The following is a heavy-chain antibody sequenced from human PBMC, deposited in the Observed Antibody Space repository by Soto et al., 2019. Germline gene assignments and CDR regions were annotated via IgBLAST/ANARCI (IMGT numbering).Heavy chain of an antibody. J-gene: IGHJ3*02. D-gene: IGHD1-26*01. CDR3: TTARSINI. V-gene: IGHV3-15*01. Sequence: GGSLRLSCAASAFKFSDYYMSWVRQAPGKGLEWVGRIKSKTDGGTTDYAAPVKGRFTISRDDSKNTLYLQMNSLKTEDTAVYYCTTARSINIWGQGTMVTVSS. CDR1: AFKFSDYY. CDR2: IKSKTDGGTT.